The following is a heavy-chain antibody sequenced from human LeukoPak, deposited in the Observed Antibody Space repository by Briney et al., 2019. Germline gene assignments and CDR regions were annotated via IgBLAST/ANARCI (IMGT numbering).Heavy chain of an antibody. CDR2: IPYDGSNK. Sequence: GGSLRLSCAASGFTFSSYGMHWVRQAPGKGLEWVAVIPYDGSNKYYADSVKGRFTISRDNSKNTLYLQMNSLRAEDTAVYYCAKEVAPDYYGSGSLYGMDVWGQGTTVTVSS. V-gene: IGHV3-30*18. CDR3: AKEVAPDYYGSGSLYGMDV. D-gene: IGHD3-10*01. J-gene: IGHJ6*02. CDR1: GFTFSSYG.